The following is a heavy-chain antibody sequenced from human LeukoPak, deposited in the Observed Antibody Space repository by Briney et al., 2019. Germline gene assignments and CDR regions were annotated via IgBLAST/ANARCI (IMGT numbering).Heavy chain of an antibody. Sequence: GGPLRLSCAASGFTFSSYEMNWVRQAPGKGLEWLSYISSSGSTIYYADSVKGRFTISRDNAKNSLYLQMNSLRAEDTAVYYCTSKTVYYDSSGYYPLKNYWGQGTLVTVSS. CDR1: GFTFSSYE. V-gene: IGHV3-48*03. CDR3: TSKTVYYDSSGYYPLKNY. J-gene: IGHJ4*02. CDR2: ISSSGSTI. D-gene: IGHD3-22*01.